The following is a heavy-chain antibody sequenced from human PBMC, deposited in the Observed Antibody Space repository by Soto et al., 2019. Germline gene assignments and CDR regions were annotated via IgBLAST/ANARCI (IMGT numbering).Heavy chain of an antibody. CDR2: ISSSSSYI. CDR1: GFTFSSYS. CDR3: ARIIKYSGYDLSAFDI. Sequence: GGSLRLSCAASGFTFSSYSMNWVRQAPGKGLEWVSSISSSSSYIYYADSVKGRFTISRDNAKNSLYLQMNSLRAEDTAVYYCARIIKYSGYDLSAFDIWGQGTMVTVSS. V-gene: IGHV3-21*01. J-gene: IGHJ3*02. D-gene: IGHD5-12*01.